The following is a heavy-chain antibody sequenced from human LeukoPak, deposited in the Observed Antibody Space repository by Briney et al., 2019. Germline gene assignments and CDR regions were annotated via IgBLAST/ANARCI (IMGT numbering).Heavy chain of an antibody. J-gene: IGHJ4*02. D-gene: IGHD6-19*01. V-gene: IGHV3-21*01. CDR1: GLSFSTYS. Sequence: PGGSLRLSCAASGLSFSTYSMNWVRQAPGKGLEWVSSISGTSSYIYYADSVKGRFTISRDNAKNTLYLQMNSLRAEDTAVYYCARGYSSGLHFDYWGQGTLVTVSS. CDR2: ISGTSSYI. CDR3: ARGYSSGLHFDY.